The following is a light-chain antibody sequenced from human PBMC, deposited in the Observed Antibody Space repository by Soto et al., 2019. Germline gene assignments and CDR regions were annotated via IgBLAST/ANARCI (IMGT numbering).Light chain of an antibody. Sequence: LTQPASVSGSPGQSTTISCTGTSSDVGGYNYVSWYQQHPGKAPKLMIYEVSNRPSGVSNRFSGSKSGNTASLTISGLQAEDEADYYCSSYTSSSTLEVFGTGTKVTVL. CDR3: SSYTSSSTLEV. V-gene: IGLV2-14*01. J-gene: IGLJ1*01. CDR1: SSDVGGYNY. CDR2: EVS.